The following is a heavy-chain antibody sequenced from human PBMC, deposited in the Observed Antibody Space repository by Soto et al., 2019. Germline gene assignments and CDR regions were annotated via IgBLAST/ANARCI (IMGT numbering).Heavy chain of an antibody. CDR2: IYYSGST. CDR3: ARHGVEYSSSLWDDY. D-gene: IGHD6-6*01. Sequence: SETLSLSCTVSGGSISSSSYYWGWIRQPPGKGLEWIGSIYYSGSTYYNPSLKSRVTISVDTSKNQFSLKLSSVTAADTAVYYCARHGVEYSSSLWDDYWGHGTLVTVSS. CDR1: GGSISSSSYY. V-gene: IGHV4-39*01. J-gene: IGHJ4*01.